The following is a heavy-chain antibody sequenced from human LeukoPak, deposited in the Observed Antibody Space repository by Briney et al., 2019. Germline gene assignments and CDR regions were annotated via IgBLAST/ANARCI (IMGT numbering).Heavy chain of an antibody. CDR1: GITFRNYW. V-gene: IGHV3-7*01. D-gene: IGHD2-2*01. J-gene: IGHJ5*02. CDR2: IKEDGSDK. CDR3: HQPVTLPA. Sequence: PGGSLRLSCAASGITFRNYWMSWVRQAPGKGPEWVAFIKEDGSDKHYVDSVKGRFTISRDNAQNSLYLQMNSLRAEDTAVYFCHQPVTLPAWGQGTLVTVSS.